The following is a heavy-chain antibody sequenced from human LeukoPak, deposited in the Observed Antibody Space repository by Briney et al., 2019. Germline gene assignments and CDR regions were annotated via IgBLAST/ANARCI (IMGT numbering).Heavy chain of an antibody. V-gene: IGHV1-2*02. CDR2: INPNSGGT. D-gene: IGHD3-10*01. J-gene: IGHJ6*03. Sequence: ASVKVSCKASGYTFTGYYIHWVRQAPGQGLEWMGWINPNSGGTNYAQKLQGRVTMTTDTSTSTAYMELRSLRSDDTAVYYCARRFGDPHYYYYYYMDVWGKGTTVTVSS. CDR1: GYTFTGYY. CDR3: ARRFGDPHYYYYYYMDV.